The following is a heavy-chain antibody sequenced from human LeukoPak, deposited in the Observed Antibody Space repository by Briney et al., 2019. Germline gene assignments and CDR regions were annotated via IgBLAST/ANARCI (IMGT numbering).Heavy chain of an antibody. Sequence: GASVKVSCMASGYTFTSYAMNWVRQAPGQGLEWMGWINTNTGNPTYAQGFTGRFVFSLDTSVSTAYLQISSLKAEDTAVYYCARGGFVAAAGIDFDPWGQGTLVTVSS. CDR1: GYTFTSYA. V-gene: IGHV7-4-1*02. CDR2: INTNTGNP. J-gene: IGHJ5*02. D-gene: IGHD6-13*01. CDR3: ARGGFVAAAGIDFDP.